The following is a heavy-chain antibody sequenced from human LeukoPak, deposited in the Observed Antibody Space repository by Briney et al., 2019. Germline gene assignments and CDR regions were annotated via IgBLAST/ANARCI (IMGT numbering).Heavy chain of an antibody. CDR2: IYYSGST. CDR3: ARRGYCSSTTCYAFDY. D-gene: IGHD2-2*01. J-gene: IGHJ4*02. V-gene: IGHV4-59*01. CDR1: GGSISSYY. Sequence: SETLSLTCTVSGGSISSYYWSWIRQPPGKGLEWIGYIYYSGSTNYNPSLKSQVTISVDTSKNQFSLKLSSVTAADTAVYYCARRGYCSSTTCYAFDYWGQGALVTVSS.